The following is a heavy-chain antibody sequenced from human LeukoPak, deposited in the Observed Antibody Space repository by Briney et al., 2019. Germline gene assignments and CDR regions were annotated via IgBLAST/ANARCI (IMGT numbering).Heavy chain of an antibody. Sequence: SETLSLTCAVYGGSFSGYYWSWIRQPPGKGLEWIGEINHSGSTNYNPSLKSRVTISVDTSKNQFSLKLSSVTAADTAVYYCARGPYHWFDRWGQGTLVTVSS. CDR1: GGSFSGYY. CDR2: INHSGST. J-gene: IGHJ5*02. V-gene: IGHV4-34*01. CDR3: ARGPYHWFDR.